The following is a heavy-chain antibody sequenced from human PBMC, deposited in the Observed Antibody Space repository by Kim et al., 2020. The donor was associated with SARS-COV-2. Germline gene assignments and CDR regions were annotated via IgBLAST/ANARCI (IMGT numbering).Heavy chain of an antibody. D-gene: IGHD2-2*01. Sequence: VKGRFTISRDNSKNTLYLQMNSLRAEDTAVYYCARDGAVVVPAAMSYFDYWGQGTLVTVSS. J-gene: IGHJ4*02. CDR3: ARDGAVVVPAAMSYFDY. V-gene: IGHV3-30*07.